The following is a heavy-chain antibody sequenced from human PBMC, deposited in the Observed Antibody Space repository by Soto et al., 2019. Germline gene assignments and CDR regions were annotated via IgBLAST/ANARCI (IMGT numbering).Heavy chain of an antibody. V-gene: IGHV3-23*01. CDR2: ISGSGGST. J-gene: IGHJ6*02. CDR1: GFTFSSYA. D-gene: IGHD3-16*02. Sequence: PGGSLRLSCAASGFTFSSYAMSWVRQAPGKGLEWVSAISGSGGSTYYADSVKGRLTISRDNSKNTLYLQMNSLRAEDTAVYYCAKDGNYDYVWGSYRIPYYYYYGMDVWGQGTTVTVSS. CDR3: AKDGNYDYVWGSYRIPYYYYYGMDV.